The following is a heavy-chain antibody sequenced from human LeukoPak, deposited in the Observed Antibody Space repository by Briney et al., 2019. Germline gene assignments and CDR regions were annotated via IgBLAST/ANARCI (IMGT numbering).Heavy chain of an antibody. Sequence: GGSLRLSCAASGVTVSSNYMSWVRQAPGKGLEWVSVIYSGGSTYYADSVKGRFTISRHNSKNTLYLQMNSLRAEDTAVYYCARVTVGCSSTSCYAAFDYWGQGTLVTVPS. D-gene: IGHD2-2*01. V-gene: IGHV3-53*04. J-gene: IGHJ4*02. CDR3: ARVTVGCSSTSCYAAFDY. CDR1: GVTVSSNY. CDR2: IYSGGST.